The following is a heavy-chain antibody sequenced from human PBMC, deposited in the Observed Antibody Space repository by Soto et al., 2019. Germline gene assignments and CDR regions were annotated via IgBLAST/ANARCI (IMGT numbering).Heavy chain of an antibody. CDR2: IYHTGNT. Sequence: PSETLSLTCTVSGGSISNSRYYWAWIRQPPGKGLEWIGSIYHTGNTYYNPSLRSRVTISVDTSKNQFSPKLTSVTAADTAVYYCARDYYDSSDYTTNWFDPWGQGTLVTVSS. D-gene: IGHD3-22*01. CDR1: GGSISNSRYY. J-gene: IGHJ5*02. V-gene: IGHV4-39*01. CDR3: ARDYYDSSDYTTNWFDP.